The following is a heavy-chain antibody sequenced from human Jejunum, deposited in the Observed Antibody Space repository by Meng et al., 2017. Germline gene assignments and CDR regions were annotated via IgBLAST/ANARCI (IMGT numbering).Heavy chain of an antibody. J-gene: IGHJ4*02. CDR1: RFPFSVYW. CDR3: VRDGPNYFDQ. Sequence: VPLFESGGGFVQHWGSRRLSCPSSRFPFSVYWMHWFRQGTGKSLVWLSHINSDGTGTSYAESVRGRFTISRDNAKNTMYLQMNSLTVEDTAVYYCVRDGPNYFDQWGQGTLVTVSS. CDR2: INSDGTGT. V-gene: IGHV3-74*01.